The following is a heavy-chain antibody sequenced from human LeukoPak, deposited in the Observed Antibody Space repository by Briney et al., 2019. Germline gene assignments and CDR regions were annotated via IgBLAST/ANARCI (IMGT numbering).Heavy chain of an antibody. D-gene: IGHD6-13*01. J-gene: IGHJ5*02. Sequence: QPGGSLRLSCAASGFTFKRYCMHWVRQAPGKGLVWVSRIYSDGSSTTYADSVKGRFTISRDNAKNTLYLQMNSLRVEDTAVYYCTRGMAAAGTPWFDPWGQGTLVTVSS. CDR3: TRGMAAAGTPWFDP. CDR2: IYSDGSST. V-gene: IGHV3-74*03. CDR1: GFTFKRYC.